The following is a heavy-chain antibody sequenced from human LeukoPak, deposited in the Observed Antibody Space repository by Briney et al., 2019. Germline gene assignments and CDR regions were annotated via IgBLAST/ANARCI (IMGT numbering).Heavy chain of an antibody. D-gene: IGHD4-23*01. J-gene: IGHJ4*02. CDR2: TYSGGST. CDR1: GFGVSSNY. Sequence: EGSLRLSCAASGFGVSSNYMSWVRQAPGKGLEWVSVTYSGGSTYYADSVKGRFTISRDNSKNMVYLQMNGLRVEDTAVYYCARVGVYGGNVNDYWGQGTLVTVSS. V-gene: IGHV3-53*01. CDR3: ARVGVYGGNVNDY.